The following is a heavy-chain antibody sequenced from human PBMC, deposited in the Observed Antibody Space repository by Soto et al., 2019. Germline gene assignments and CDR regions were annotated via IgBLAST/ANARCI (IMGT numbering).Heavy chain of an antibody. CDR3: GRYFDSKGHYGMDV. D-gene: IGHD3-9*01. J-gene: IGHJ6*02. Sequence: ASVKVSCKASGYTFTGYYMHWVRQAPGQGLEWMGWINPNSGGTNYSPSFQGHVTISADKSISTAYLQWSSLKASDTAMYYCGRYFDSKGHYGMDVWGQGTTVTVSS. CDR2: INPNSGGT. CDR1: GYTFTGYY. V-gene: IGHV1-2*02.